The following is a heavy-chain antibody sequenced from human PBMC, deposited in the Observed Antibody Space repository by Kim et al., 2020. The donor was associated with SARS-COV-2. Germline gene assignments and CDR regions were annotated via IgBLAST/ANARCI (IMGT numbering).Heavy chain of an antibody. V-gene: IGHV1-18*01. CDR3: ARDRYYDFWSGYWFDP. Sequence: ASVKVSCKASGYTFTSYGISWVRQAPGQGLEWMGWISAYNGNTNYAQKLQGRVTMTTDTSTSTAYMELRSLRSDDTAVYYCARDRYYDFWSGYWFDPWGQGTLVTVSS. CDR1: GYTFTSYG. J-gene: IGHJ5*02. CDR2: ISAYNGNT. D-gene: IGHD3-3*01.